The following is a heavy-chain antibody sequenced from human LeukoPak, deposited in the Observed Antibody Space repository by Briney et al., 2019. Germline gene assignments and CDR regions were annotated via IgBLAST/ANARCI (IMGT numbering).Heavy chain of an antibody. V-gene: IGHV1-69*05. CDR2: IIPIFGTA. J-gene: IGHJ3*02. CDR3: ARGSSSSSDAFDI. CDR1: GYTLTELS. D-gene: IGHD6-6*01. Sequence: SVKVSCKVSGYTLTELSMHWVRQAPGQGLEWMGGIIPIFGTANYAQKFQGRVTITTDESTSTAYMELSSLRSEDTAVYYCARGSSSSSDAFDIWGQGTMVTVSS.